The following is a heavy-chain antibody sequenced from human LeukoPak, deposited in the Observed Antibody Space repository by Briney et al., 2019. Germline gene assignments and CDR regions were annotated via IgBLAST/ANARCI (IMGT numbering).Heavy chain of an antibody. J-gene: IGHJ4*02. V-gene: IGHV3-74*01. Sequence: PGGSLRLSCAASGFTFSTYFMHWVRHAPGKGLVWVSRINSDGSTTSLADSVKGRFTISRDNAKNTLYLQMDSLRAEDTAVYFCARGVHYGSDYWGQGTLVTVSS. D-gene: IGHD4-17*01. CDR2: INSDGSTT. CDR1: GFTFSTYF. CDR3: ARGVHYGSDY.